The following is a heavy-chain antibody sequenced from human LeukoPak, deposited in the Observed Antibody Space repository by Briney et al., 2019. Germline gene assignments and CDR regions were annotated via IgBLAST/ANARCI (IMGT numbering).Heavy chain of an antibody. J-gene: IGHJ4*02. CDR1: GGSISSYY. CDR2: IYYSGST. V-gene: IGHV4-59*08. Sequence: SETLSLTCTVSGGSISSYYWSWIRQPPGKGLEWIGYIYYSGSTNYNPSLKGRVTISVDTSKNQFSLKLSSVTAADTAVYYCARLKSDYGDYDGDYFDYWGQGTLVTVSS. D-gene: IGHD4-17*01. CDR3: ARLKSDYGDYDGDYFDY.